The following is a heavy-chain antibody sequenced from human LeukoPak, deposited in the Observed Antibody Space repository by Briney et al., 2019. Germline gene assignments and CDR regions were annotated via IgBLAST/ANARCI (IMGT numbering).Heavy chain of an antibody. CDR2: ISYDGSNK. CDR3: ARVYSYAEDSLLL. V-gene: IGHV3-30-3*01. CDR1: GFTFSSYA. D-gene: IGHD5-18*01. J-gene: IGHJ4*02. Sequence: RGSLRLSCAASGFTFSSYAIHWVRQAPGKGLEWVAVISYDGSNKYYADSVKGRFTISRDNSKNTLYLQMNRLRAEDTAVYYCARVYSYAEDSLLLWGQGTLVTVSS.